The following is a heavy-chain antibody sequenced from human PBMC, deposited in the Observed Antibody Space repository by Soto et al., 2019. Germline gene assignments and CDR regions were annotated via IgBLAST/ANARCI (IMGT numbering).Heavy chain of an antibody. D-gene: IGHD3-10*01. V-gene: IGHV4-30-4*01. CDR3: ARGKDDSGTNWFDP. J-gene: IGHJ5*02. CDR2: VYYTGST. Sequence: PSETLSLTCTVSGGYFTSGDYYWSWIRQPPGKGLEWIGYVYYTGSTSYNPSLKSRVSISIDTSRNQFSLRLSSVTAADTAVYYCARGKDDSGTNWFDPWGQGTLVTVYS. CDR1: GGYFTSGDYY.